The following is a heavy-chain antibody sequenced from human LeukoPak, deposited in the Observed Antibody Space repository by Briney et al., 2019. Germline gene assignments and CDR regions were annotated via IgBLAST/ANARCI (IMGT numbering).Heavy chain of an antibody. Sequence: ASVTVSCKASGYTFTSYGISWVRQAPGQGLEWMGWISAYNGNTNYAQKLQGRVTMTTDTSTSTAYMELRSLRSDDTAVYYCARLYYYDSSGSYAFDIWGQGTMVTVSS. CDR2: ISAYNGNT. CDR3: ARLYYYDSSGSYAFDI. CDR1: GYTFTSYG. D-gene: IGHD3-22*01. J-gene: IGHJ3*02. V-gene: IGHV1-18*01.